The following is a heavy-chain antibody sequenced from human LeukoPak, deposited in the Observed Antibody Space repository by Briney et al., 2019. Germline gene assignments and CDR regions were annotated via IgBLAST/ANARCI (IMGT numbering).Heavy chain of an antibody. CDR3: ARDKTTDYGDEVGLDY. CDR1: GYTFTSYG. V-gene: IGHV1-18*01. D-gene: IGHD4-17*01. J-gene: IGHJ4*02. Sequence: GASVNVSCKASGYTFTSYGISWVRQAPGQGLEWMARISAYNGNTNYAQKLQGRVTMTTDTSTSTAYMELRSLRSDDTAVYYCARDKTTDYGDEVGLDYWGQGTLVTVSS. CDR2: ISAYNGNT.